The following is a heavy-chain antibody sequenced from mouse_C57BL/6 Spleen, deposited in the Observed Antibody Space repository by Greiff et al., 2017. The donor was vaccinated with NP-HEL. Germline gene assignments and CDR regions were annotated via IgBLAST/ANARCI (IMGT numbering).Heavy chain of an antibody. D-gene: IGHD6-1*01. J-gene: IGHJ4*01. CDR3: ARSTVPYAMDY. CDR2: IRNKANGYTT. V-gene: IGHV7-3*01. Sequence: EVKLMESGGGLVQPGGSLSLSCAASGFTFTDSYMSWVRHPPGKALEWLGFIRNKANGYTTEYSASVKGRFTISRDNSQSILYLQMNALRAEDSATYYCARSTVPYAMDYWGQGTSVTVSS. CDR1: GFTFTDSY.